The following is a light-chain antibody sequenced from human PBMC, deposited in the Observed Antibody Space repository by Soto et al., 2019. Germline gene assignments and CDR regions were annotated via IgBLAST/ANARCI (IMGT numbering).Light chain of an antibody. CDR3: QQYDSYPWT. CDR2: DAS. Sequence: DIPLTQSPSTLSASVGDRVTITCRASQTISIWLAWFQQRPGKAPKLLIYDASSLEGGVPSRFSGSGSGTEFTLTISSLQPGDFATYYCQQYDSYPWTFGQGTKVEIK. J-gene: IGKJ1*01. CDR1: QTISIW. V-gene: IGKV1-5*01.